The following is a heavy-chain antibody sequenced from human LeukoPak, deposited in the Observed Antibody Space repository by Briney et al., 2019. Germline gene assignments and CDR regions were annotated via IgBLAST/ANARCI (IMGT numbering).Heavy chain of an antibody. CDR1: GGSISSYY. Sequence: SETLSLTCTVSGGSISSYYWSWIRQPPGKGLGWIGYIYYSGSTYHNPSLKSRVTISVDTSKNQFSLKLSSVTAADTAVYYCARDPVPYYYGSGTPSWGQGTLVTVSS. J-gene: IGHJ5*02. V-gene: IGHV4-59*12. CDR2: IYYSGST. CDR3: ARDPVPYYYGSGTPS. D-gene: IGHD3-10*01.